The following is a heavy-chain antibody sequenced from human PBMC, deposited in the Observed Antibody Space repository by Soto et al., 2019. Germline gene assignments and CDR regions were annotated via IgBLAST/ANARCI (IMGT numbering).Heavy chain of an antibody. D-gene: IGHD5-12*01. V-gene: IGHV3-23*01. CDR2: ISSSGGSS. Sequence: EVHLLESGGGLVQPGGSLRLSCAASGFSFTSYAMMWVRQAPAKGLEWVSVISSSGGSSYFADSVKGRFTISRDNSKNMLYLEMTSLRAEDTAIYFCAKGSIEYSASIDYWGQGTRVIVSS. CDR1: GFSFTSYA. J-gene: IGHJ4*02. CDR3: AKGSIEYSASIDY.